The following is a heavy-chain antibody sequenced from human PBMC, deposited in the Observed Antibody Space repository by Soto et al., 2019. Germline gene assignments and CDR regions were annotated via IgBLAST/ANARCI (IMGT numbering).Heavy chain of an antibody. D-gene: IGHD6-19*01. J-gene: IGHJ4*02. CDR1: GFTFSTYT. V-gene: IGHV3-23*01. CDR2: ISGYGDST. Sequence: GGSLRLSCAASGFTFSTYTMNWVRQAPGKGLELVSGISGYGDSTHYSDSVKGRFTISRDSSKNTVSLEMTSLRAGDTAVYYCAKGGRQWLVTSDFNYWGQGALVTVSS. CDR3: AKGGRQWLVTSDFNY.